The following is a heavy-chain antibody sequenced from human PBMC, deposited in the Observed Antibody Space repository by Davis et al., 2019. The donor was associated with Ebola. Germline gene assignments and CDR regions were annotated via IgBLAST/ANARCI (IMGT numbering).Heavy chain of an antibody. CDR3: ARGWDSSGWQN. CDR1: GGSIISYY. CDR2: IYYSGST. Sequence: MPSETLSLTCTVSGGSIISYYWSWLRQPPGKGLEWIGQIYYSGSTNYNPSLKSRVTISVDSSKNQFSLKLDSVTAADTAVYYCARGWDSSGWQNWGQGILVTVSS. J-gene: IGHJ4*02. V-gene: IGHV4-59*01. D-gene: IGHD6-19*01.